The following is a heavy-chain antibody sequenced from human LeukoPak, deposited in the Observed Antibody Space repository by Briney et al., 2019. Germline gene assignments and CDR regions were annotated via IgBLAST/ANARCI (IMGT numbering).Heavy chain of an antibody. Sequence: SETLPLTCTVSGGSISSSSYYWGWIRQPPGKWLEWIGSIYYSGRIYYNPSLKSRVTISIDTSKNQFSPKLSSVTAADTAVYYCARQVAGSYGDYLEYWGQGTLVTVSS. CDR1: GGSISSSSYY. V-gene: IGHV4-39*01. J-gene: IGHJ4*02. CDR2: IYYSGRI. D-gene: IGHD6-19*01. CDR3: ARQVAGSYGDYLEY.